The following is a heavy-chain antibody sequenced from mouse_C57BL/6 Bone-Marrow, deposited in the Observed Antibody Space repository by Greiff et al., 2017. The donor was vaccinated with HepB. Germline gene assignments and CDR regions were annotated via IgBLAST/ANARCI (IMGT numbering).Heavy chain of an antibody. D-gene: IGHD2-4*01. CDR1: GYTFTSYW. V-gene: IGHV1-59*01. CDR2: IDPSDSYT. Sequence: QVQLQQPGAELVRPGTSVKLSCKASGYTFTSYWMHWVKQRPGQGLEWIGVIDPSDSYTNYNQKFQGKATLTVDTSSSTAYMQLSSLTSEASAVYYCASPIYYDYDPWFAYWGQGTLVTVSA. J-gene: IGHJ3*01. CDR3: ASPIYYDYDPWFAY.